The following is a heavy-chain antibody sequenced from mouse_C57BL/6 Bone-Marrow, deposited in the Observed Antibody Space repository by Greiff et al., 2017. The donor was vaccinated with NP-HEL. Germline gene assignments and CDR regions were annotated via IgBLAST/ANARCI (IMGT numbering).Heavy chain of an antibody. J-gene: IGHJ4*01. CDR2: INSDGGST. D-gene: IGHD2-2*01. CDR1: EYEFPSHD. CDR3: ASTMVTTEYYYAMDY. Sequence: VQLKESGGGLVQPGESLKLSCESNEYEFPSHDMSWVRKTPEKRLELVAAINSDGGSTYYPDTMERRFIISRDNTKKTLYLQMSSLRSEDTALYYCASTMVTTEYYYAMDYWGQGTSVTVSS. V-gene: IGHV5-2*01.